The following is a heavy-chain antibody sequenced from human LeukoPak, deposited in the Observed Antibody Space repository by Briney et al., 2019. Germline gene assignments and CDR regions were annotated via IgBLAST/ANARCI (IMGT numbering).Heavy chain of an antibody. D-gene: IGHD5-18*01. CDR1: GGSFSGYY. CDR3: ARGGDRGYNY. V-gene: IGHV4-34*01. CDR2: INHSGNT. Sequence: SETLSLTCAVYGGSFSGYYWSWIRQPPGKGLEWIGEINHSGNTNYNPSLKSRVTISVDTSKNQFSLKLSSVTAADTAVYYCARGGDRGYNYWGQGTLVTVSS. J-gene: IGHJ4*02.